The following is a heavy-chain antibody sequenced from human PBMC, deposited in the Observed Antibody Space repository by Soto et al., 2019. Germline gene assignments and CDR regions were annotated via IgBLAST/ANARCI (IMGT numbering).Heavy chain of an antibody. CDR1: GFTFTSSA. CDR2: IVVGSGNT. J-gene: IGHJ6*02. Sequence: VASVKVSCKASGFTFTSSAVQWVRQARGQRLEWIGWIVVGSGNTNYAQKFQERVTITRDMSTSTAYMELSSLRSEDTAVYYCAADPLPQQLWPYYYYGMDVWGQGTTVTVSS. V-gene: IGHV1-58*01. CDR3: AADPLPQQLWPYYYYGMDV. D-gene: IGHD5-18*01.